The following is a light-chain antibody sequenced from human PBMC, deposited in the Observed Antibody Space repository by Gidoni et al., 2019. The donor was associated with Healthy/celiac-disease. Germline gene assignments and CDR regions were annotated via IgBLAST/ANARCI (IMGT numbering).Light chain of an antibody. J-gene: IGLJ2*01. Sequence: GQRVTISCSGSSSNIGSNYVYWYQQLPGTAPNLLIYRNNQRPSGVPDRFSGSKSGTSASLAISGLRSEDEADYYCAAWDDSLSALFGGGTKLTVL. CDR1: SSNIGSNY. V-gene: IGLV1-47*01. CDR3: AAWDDSLSAL. CDR2: RNN.